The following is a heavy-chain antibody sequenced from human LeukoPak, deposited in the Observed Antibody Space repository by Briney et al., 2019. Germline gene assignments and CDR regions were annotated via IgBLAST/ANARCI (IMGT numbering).Heavy chain of an antibody. CDR2: FHATRST. J-gene: IGHJ4*02. CDR1: GGSISSFY. CDR3: ARGAPTGRPGIGFDF. V-gene: IGHV4-4*08. Sequence: PSETLSLTCTVSGGSISSFYWSWIRQPPGKGLEWIGFFHATRSTNYNPSLKSRVSISVDTSKNQVSLGLNSVTAADTAVYYCARGAPTGRPGIGFDFWGQGTLVTVSS. D-gene: IGHD1-26*01.